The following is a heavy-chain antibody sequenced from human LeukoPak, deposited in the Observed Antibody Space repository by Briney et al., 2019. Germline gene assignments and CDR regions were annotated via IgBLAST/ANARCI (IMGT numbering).Heavy chain of an antibody. CDR2: IYSGGST. Sequence: QTGGSLRLSCAASGFTVSSNYMSWVRQAPGKGLEWVSVIYSGGSTYYADSVKGRFTISRDNSKNTLYLQMNSLRAEDTAVYYCARGNWNDDERLAYWGQGTLVTVSS. D-gene: IGHD1-1*01. CDR1: GFTVSSNY. V-gene: IGHV3-53*01. CDR3: ARGNWNDDERLAY. J-gene: IGHJ4*02.